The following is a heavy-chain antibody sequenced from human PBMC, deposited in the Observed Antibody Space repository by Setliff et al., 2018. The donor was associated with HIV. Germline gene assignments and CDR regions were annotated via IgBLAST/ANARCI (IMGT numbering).Heavy chain of an antibody. CDR3: ARGSRQLTIFGVVFKTNYYFMDV. V-gene: IGHV4-34*01. J-gene: IGHJ6*03. Sequence: LSLPCAVYGGSFSGYYWSWIRQPPGKGLEWIGEINHDRTTNYNPSLKSRVTISVGTSKNQFSLTLNSVTAADTAVYYCARGSRQLTIFGVVFKTNYYFMDVWCKGTAVTV. CDR2: INHDRTT. D-gene: IGHD3-3*01. CDR1: GGSFSGYY.